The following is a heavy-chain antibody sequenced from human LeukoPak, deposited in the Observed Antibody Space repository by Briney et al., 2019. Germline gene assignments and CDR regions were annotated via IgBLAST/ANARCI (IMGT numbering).Heavy chain of an antibody. CDR2: INPNSGDT. D-gene: IGHD3-16*01. J-gene: IGHJ4*02. CDR3: ARVRYRLAETYIDY. Sequence: ASVKVSCTASGYIFTGYYMHWVRQAPGQGLEWMGWINPNSGDTNYAQRFQGRVTMTRDTSISTAYMELSRLRSDDTAMYYCARVRYRLAETYIDYWGQGTLVTVSS. V-gene: IGHV1-2*02. CDR1: GYIFTGYY.